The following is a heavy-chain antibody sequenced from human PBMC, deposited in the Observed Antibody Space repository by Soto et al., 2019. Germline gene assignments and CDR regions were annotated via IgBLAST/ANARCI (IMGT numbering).Heavy chain of an antibody. J-gene: IGHJ4*02. D-gene: IGHD3-16*01. Sequence: ESLRLSCAASGFNFSNYAMSWVRQAPGKGLEWVSLISATGGGTYYADSVKGRFTISRDNSHNTLYLQVHSLTAEDTAVYYCAKDRRAGGNSAFYFDFWGQGAQVTVSS. CDR3: AKDRRAGGNSAFYFDF. V-gene: IGHV3-23*01. CDR2: ISATGGGT. CDR1: GFNFSNYA.